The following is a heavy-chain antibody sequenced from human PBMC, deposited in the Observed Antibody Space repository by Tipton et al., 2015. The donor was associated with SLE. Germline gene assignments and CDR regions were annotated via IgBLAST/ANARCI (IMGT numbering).Heavy chain of an antibody. CDR3: TRSFPRFFDY. Sequence: TLSLTCTVSGGSISSYYWSWIRQPPGKGLEWIGYISYSGDTRHNPSLQSRVTVSIDPSKNQFSLKLTSVTSADTAVYYCTRSFPRFFDYWGQGILVPVSS. J-gene: IGHJ4*02. CDR1: GGSISSYY. CDR2: ISYSGDT. V-gene: IGHV4-59*12.